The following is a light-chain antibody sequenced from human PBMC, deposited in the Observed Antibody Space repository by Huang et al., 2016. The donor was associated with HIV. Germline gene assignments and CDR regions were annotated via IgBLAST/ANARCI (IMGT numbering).Light chain of an antibody. Sequence: EIVLTQSPATLSVSPGERVTLSCRASQSVSSNLAWYQQKPGPAPRLLIYSSSSRATGVPARFSGSGSATEFSLTITNLQSEDFAIYYCQQYNHWPPYTFGQGTKLEIK. J-gene: IGKJ2*01. V-gene: IGKV3-15*01. CDR2: SSS. CDR3: QQYNHWPPYT. CDR1: QSVSSN.